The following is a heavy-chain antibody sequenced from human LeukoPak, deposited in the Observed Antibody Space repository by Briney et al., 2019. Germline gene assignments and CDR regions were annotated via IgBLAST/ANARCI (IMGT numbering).Heavy chain of an antibody. Sequence: QAGGSLRLSCAASGFTFSSYWMSWVRQAPGKGLEWVANIKQDGSEKYYVDSVKGRFTISRDNAKNSLYLQMNSLRAEDTAVYYCARRKPFDSSSEALDIWGQGTMVTVSS. CDR3: ARRKPFDSSSEALDI. D-gene: IGHD6-6*01. CDR2: IKQDGSEK. V-gene: IGHV3-7*01. J-gene: IGHJ3*02. CDR1: GFTFSSYW.